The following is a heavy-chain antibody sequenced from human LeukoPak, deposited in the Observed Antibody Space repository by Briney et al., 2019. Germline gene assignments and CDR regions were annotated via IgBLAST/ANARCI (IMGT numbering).Heavy chain of an antibody. CDR1: GYSISSGYY. CDR2: IYHSGST. V-gene: IGHV4-38-2*02. CDR3: ARDLYNWGNYYYYMDV. J-gene: IGHJ6*03. Sequence: SETLSLTCTVSGYSISSGYYWGWIRQPPGKGLEWIGSIYHSGSTYYNPSLKSRVTISVDTSKNQFSLKLSSVTAADTAVYYCARDLYNWGNYYYYMDVWGKGTTVAVSS. D-gene: IGHD1-1*01.